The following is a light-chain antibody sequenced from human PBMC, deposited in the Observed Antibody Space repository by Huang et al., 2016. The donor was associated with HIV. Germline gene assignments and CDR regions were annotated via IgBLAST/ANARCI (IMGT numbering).Light chain of an antibody. Sequence: IQLTQSPSSLSASIGDRVTITCRASQGISPSLAGYQQKPGKAPNLLIFDASSLRSGVPSRCSGSRSGTVFTLSISSLQPEDFATYFCQQLRSYPLTFGGGTKVEIK. CDR2: DAS. J-gene: IGKJ4*01. CDR3: QQLRSYPLT. V-gene: IGKV1-9*01. CDR1: QGISPS.